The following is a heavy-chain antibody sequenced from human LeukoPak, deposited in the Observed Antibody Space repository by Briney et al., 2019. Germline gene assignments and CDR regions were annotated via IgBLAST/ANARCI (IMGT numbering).Heavy chain of an antibody. CDR2: ISGSGGST. Sequence: GGPLRLSCAASGFTFSSYAMSWVRQAPGKGLEWVSAISGSGGSTYYADSVKGRFTISRDNSKNTLYLQMNSLRAEDTAVYYCAKGSMSGWSFDYWGQGTLVTVSS. V-gene: IGHV3-23*01. CDR1: GFTFSSYA. CDR3: AKGSMSGWSFDY. J-gene: IGHJ4*02. D-gene: IGHD6-19*01.